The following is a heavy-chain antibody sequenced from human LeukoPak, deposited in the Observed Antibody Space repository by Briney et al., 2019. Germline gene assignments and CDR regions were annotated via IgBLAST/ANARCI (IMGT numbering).Heavy chain of an antibody. Sequence: PGGSLRLSCAASGFSLSTYWMSWVRQAPGKGLEWVANIKQDESEKDYVDSVKGRFTISRDNSKNTLYLQMNSLRAEDTAVYYCAKRRGLELLYYYYMDVWGKGTTVTVSS. CDR3: AKRRGLELLYYYYMDV. CDR1: GFSLSTYW. V-gene: IGHV3-7*03. CDR2: IKQDESEK. J-gene: IGHJ6*03. D-gene: IGHD1-7*01.